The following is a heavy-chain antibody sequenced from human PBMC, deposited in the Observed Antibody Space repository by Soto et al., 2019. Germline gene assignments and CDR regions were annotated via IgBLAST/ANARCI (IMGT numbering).Heavy chain of an antibody. CDR3: ARDGSTVTTSYYYYGMDV. D-gene: IGHD4-4*01. J-gene: IGHJ6*02. CDR1: GYTFTSYY. Sequence: ASVKVSCKASGYTFTSYYMHWVRQAPGQGLEWMGIINPSGGSTSYARKFQGRVTMTRDTSTSTVYMELSSLRSEDTAVYYCARDGSTVTTSYYYYGMDVWGQGTTVTVSS. CDR2: INPSGGST. V-gene: IGHV1-46*01.